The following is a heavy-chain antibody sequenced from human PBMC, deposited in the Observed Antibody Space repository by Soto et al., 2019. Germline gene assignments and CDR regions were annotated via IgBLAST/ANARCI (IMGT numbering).Heavy chain of an antibody. D-gene: IGHD4-17*01. V-gene: IGHV3-15*01. Sequence: EAQLVESGGGFVKPGESLRLSCSASGFTFNTAWMNWVRQAPGQGLEWVGRIKSKTDGGSTDYAAPVRGRFSISRDDSQNTGSLQMNSLKTEDTAVYYCTSDLRSPARRFDPWGQGTLVAVSS. J-gene: IGHJ5*02. CDR1: GFTFNTAW. CDR2: IKSKTDGGST. CDR3: TSDLRSPARRFDP.